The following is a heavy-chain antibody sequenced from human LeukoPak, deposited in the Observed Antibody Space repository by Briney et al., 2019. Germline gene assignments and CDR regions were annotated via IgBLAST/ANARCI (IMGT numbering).Heavy chain of an antibody. CDR2: ISGSGGST. Sequence: GGSLRLSCAASGFTFSSYAMSWVRQAPGKGLEWVSAISGSGGSTYYADSVKGRFTISRDKSRNTLYLQMNSLRAEDTAVYYCAKDLHSSSNDYYGMDVWGQGTTVTVSS. J-gene: IGHJ6*02. V-gene: IGHV3-23*01. CDR3: AKDLHSSSNDYYGMDV. CDR1: GFTFSSYA. D-gene: IGHD6-13*01.